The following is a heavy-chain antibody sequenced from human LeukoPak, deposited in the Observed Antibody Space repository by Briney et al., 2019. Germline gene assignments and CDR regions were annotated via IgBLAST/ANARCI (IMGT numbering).Heavy chain of an antibody. Sequence: ASVKVSCKASGYTFTGYYMHWVRQAPGQGLEWMGWINPNSGGTNYAQKFQGRVTMTRDTSISTAYMELSRLRSDDTAVYYCARPTTVTYNWFDPWGQGTLVTVSP. D-gene: IGHD4-17*01. CDR3: ARPTTVTYNWFDP. J-gene: IGHJ5*02. V-gene: IGHV1-2*02. CDR2: INPNSGGT. CDR1: GYTFTGYY.